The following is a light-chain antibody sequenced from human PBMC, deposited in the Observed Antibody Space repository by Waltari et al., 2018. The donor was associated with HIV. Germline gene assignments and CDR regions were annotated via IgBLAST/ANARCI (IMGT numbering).Light chain of an antibody. J-gene: IGLJ2*01. V-gene: IGLV1-44*01. CDR3: AAWDDSRNAHVV. Sequence: QSVLTQPPSASGTPGQRVTISCSGSNSNIGSNSVNCYQQLPGTAPKLLIYSSNPRPLAVPARFSGSKSCTSASLAISGLQSEEEADYYCAAWDDSRNAHVVFGGGTKLTVL. CDR2: SSN. CDR1: NSNIGSNS.